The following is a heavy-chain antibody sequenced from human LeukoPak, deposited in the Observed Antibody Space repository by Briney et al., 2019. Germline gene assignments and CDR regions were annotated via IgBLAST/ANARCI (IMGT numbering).Heavy chain of an antibody. CDR3: ARDGILFGVVSYYYYGMDV. D-gene: IGHD3-3*01. J-gene: IGHJ6*02. V-gene: IGHV1-2*06. CDR1: GYSLTGYH. CDR2: INPNSGDT. Sequence: GASVKVSCKASGYSLTGYHMHWVRQAPGQGLEWMGRINPNSGDTNYAQKFQGRVTMARDTSTSTVYMELSSLRSEDTAVYYCARDGILFGVVSYYYYGMDVWGQGTTVTVSS.